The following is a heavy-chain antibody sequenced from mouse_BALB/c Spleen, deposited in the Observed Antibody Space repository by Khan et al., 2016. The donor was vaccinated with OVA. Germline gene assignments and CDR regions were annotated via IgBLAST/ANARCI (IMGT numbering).Heavy chain of an antibody. V-gene: IGHV14-3*02. D-gene: IGHD1-1*01. CDR1: GFNIKDTY. CDR2: IDPENGYV. J-gene: IGHJ3*01. CDR3: ARITYYDGSY. Sequence: VRLQQSGAELVKPGASVTLSCTASGFNIKDTYLHWVNQRPEQGLEWVGRIDPENGYVKFDPKFQGKATITADTSSSTVYLQLSSLTSGDTAVYYCARITYYDGSYWGQGTLVTVS.